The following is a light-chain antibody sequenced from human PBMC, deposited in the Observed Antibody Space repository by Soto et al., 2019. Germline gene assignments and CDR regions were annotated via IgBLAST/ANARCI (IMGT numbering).Light chain of an antibody. CDR2: GAS. CDR3: QQYDNSPIT. J-gene: IGKJ5*01. Sequence: DIVMTQSPYSLAVSLGERATINCKSSQSVLYSSNNKNYLAWYQQKPGQAPRLLIYGASSRATGIPDRFSGTGSETDFTLTISRLEPEDFAVYYCQQYDNSPITFGQGTRLEIK. V-gene: IGKV4-1*01. CDR1: QSVLYSSNNKNY.